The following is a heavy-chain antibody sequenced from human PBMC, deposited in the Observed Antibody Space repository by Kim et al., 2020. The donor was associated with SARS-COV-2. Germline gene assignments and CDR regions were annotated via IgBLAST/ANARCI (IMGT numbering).Heavy chain of an antibody. J-gene: IGHJ4*02. CDR3: ARGPNYSPFDY. V-gene: IGHV3-48*03. D-gene: IGHD4-4*01. CDR2: IIGSGTTI. Sequence: GGSLRLSCTASGFTFSSYEMNWVRQAPGKGLEWFSYIIGSGTTIYYADSVRGRFTISRDNDKNSLFLQMNSLRAEDTAVYYCARGPNYSPFDYWGQGTLVTVSS. CDR1: GFTFSSYE.